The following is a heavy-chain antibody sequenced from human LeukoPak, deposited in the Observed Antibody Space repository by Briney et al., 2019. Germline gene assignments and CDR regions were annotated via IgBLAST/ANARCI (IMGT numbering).Heavy chain of an antibody. J-gene: IGHJ5*02. V-gene: IGHV3-21*04. CDR1: GFTFSSYW. CDR3: AKGYGTTGTASSNWFDP. D-gene: IGHD1-1*01. CDR2: ISSSSSYI. Sequence: GGSLRLPCAASGFTFSSYWMHWVCQAPGKGLVWVSSISSSSSYIYYADSVKGRFTISRDNAKNTLYLQMNSLRVEDTAVYYCAKGYGTTGTASSNWFDPWGQGTLVTVSS.